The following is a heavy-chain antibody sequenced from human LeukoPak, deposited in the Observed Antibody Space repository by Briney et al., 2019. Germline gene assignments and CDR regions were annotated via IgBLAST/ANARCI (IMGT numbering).Heavy chain of an antibody. CDR1: GFTFSSYE. J-gene: IGHJ4*01. Sequence: GGSLRLSCAASGFTFSSYEMNWVRQAPGKGLEWVSYISSSCSTIYYADSVKGRFTISRDNSKNTLYLQMNSLRAEDTAVYYCAKDPYDYYDSSGYYSEPYFDYWGHGTLVTVSS. D-gene: IGHD3-22*01. CDR3: AKDPYDYYDSSGYYSEPYFDY. V-gene: IGHV3-48*03. CDR2: ISSSCSTI.